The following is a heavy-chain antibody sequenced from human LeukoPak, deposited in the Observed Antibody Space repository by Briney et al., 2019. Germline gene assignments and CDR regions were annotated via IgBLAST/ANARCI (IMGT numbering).Heavy chain of an antibody. D-gene: IGHD3-10*01. V-gene: IGHV4-59*08. CDR2: INYSGNT. Sequence: SGTLSLTCTVSGGSISAYYWSWIRQPPGKGLEWIGYINYSGNTNYNPSLKSRVTISVDTSKSQFSLKLSSVTAADTAVYYCASFSWGSGSYNQEAIWSWFDPWGQGTLVIVSS. J-gene: IGHJ5*02. CDR3: ASFSWGSGSYNQEAIWSWFDP. CDR1: GGSISAYY.